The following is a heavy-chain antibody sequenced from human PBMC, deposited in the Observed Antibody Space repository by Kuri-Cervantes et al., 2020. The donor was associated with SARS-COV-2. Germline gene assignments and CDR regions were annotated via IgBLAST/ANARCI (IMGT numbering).Heavy chain of an antibody. V-gene: IGHV4-59*01. D-gene: IGHD3-10*01. J-gene: IGHJ3*02. Sequence: SETLSLTCTVSGGSISSYYWSWIRQPPGKGLEWIGYIYYSGSTNYNPSLKSRVTISVGTSKNQFSLKLSSVTAADTAVYYCARDPYYYGSGSYIDAFDIWGQGTMVTVSS. CDR2: IYYSGST. CDR3: ARDPYYYGSGSYIDAFDI. CDR1: GGSISSYY.